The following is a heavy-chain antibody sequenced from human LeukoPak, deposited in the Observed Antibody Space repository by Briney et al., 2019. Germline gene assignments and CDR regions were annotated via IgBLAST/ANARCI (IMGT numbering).Heavy chain of an antibody. CDR2: IYYGGST. CDR1: GGSISSSSYY. CDR3: ASPLIMDIVATGQGWFDP. V-gene: IGHV4-39*01. Sequence: PSETLSLTCTVSGGSISSSSYYWGWMRQPPGKGLEWIGSIYYGGSTYYNPSLKSRVTISVDTSKNQFSLKLSSVTAADTAVYYCASPLIMDIVATGQGWFDPWGQGTLVTVSS. D-gene: IGHD5-12*01. J-gene: IGHJ5*02.